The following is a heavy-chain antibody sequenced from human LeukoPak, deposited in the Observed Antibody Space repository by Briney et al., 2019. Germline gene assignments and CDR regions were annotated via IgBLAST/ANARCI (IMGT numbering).Heavy chain of an antibody. CDR2: SYYSGST. Sequence: PSETLSLTCTVSGGSISSSPYYWGWIRQPPGQGLEWIVNSYYSGSTDYNPSLKTRVTISVDTSKIQFSLKLTSVTAADTAVYYCARHASVDGNWPRPLDYWGQGSLVTVSS. V-gene: IGHV4-39*01. CDR3: ARHASVDGNWPRPLDY. J-gene: IGHJ4*02. D-gene: IGHD6-19*01. CDR1: GGSISSSPYY.